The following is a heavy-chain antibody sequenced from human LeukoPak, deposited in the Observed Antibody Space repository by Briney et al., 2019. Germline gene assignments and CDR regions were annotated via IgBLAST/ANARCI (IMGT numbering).Heavy chain of an antibody. Sequence: HPGGSLRLSCAASKFIFSDYGMHWVRQAPGKGLEWVAFIWYDGSDGYYADSVKGRFTISRDNSKNTLYLQMNSLTIEDTAVYYCAKGGGELGSGSLDYWGQGTLVTVSS. V-gene: IGHV3-30*02. D-gene: IGHD3-10*01. J-gene: IGHJ4*02. CDR2: IWYDGSDG. CDR1: KFIFSDYG. CDR3: AKGGGELGSGSLDY.